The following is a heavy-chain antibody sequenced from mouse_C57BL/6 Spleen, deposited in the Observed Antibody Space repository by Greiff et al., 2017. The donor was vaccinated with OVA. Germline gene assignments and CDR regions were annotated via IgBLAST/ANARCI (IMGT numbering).Heavy chain of an antibody. D-gene: IGHD1-1*01. CDR1: GYTFTSYW. Sequence: QVQLQQPGAELVKPGASVKLSCKASGYTFTSYWMQWVKQRPGQGLEWIGEIDPSDSYTNYNQKFKGKATLTVDTSSSTAYMQLSSLTSEDSAVYYCARSGTTVVDWYFDVWGTGTTVTVSS. CDR3: ARSGTTVVDWYFDV. J-gene: IGHJ1*03. V-gene: IGHV1-50*01. CDR2: IDPSDSYT.